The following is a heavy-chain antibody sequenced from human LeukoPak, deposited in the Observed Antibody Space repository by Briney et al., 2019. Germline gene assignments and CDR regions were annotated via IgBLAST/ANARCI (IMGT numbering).Heavy chain of an antibody. CDR2: LHYSGST. CDR1: GGAISSSSHY. CDR3: ARWAEGDGYNYGGFDY. V-gene: IGHV4-39*07. Sequence: SETLSLTCTVSGGAISSSSHYWAWIRQPPGKGLEWIGSLHYSGSTYHNPSLKSRVTTSVDTSKNQFSLKLSSVTAADTAVYYCARWAEGDGYNYGGFDYWGQGTLVIVSS. J-gene: IGHJ4*02. D-gene: IGHD5-24*01.